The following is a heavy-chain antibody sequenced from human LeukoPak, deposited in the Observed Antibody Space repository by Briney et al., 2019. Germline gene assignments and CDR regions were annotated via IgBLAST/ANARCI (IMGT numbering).Heavy chain of an antibody. J-gene: IGHJ4*02. D-gene: IGHD2-21*02. Sequence: PGRSLRLSCAASGFTFSSYGMHWVRQAPGKGLEWVAVIWYDGSNKYYADSVKGRFTIPRDNSKNTLYLQMNSLRAEDTAVYYCARDPSIVVVTAPGYWGQGTLVTVSS. CDR2: IWYDGSNK. CDR3: ARDPSIVVVTAPGY. V-gene: IGHV3-33*01. CDR1: GFTFSSYG.